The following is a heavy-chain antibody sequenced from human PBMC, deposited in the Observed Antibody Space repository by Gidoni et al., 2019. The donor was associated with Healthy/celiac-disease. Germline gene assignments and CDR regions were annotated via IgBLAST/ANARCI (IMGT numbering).Heavy chain of an antibody. Sequence: QLQLQESGPGLVKPSETLSLTCTVSGGSISSSSYYWGWIRQPPGKGLEWIGSIYYSGSTYYNPSLKSRVTISVDTSKNQFSLKLSSVTAADTAVYYCARPYFWSGYYVDYWGQGTLVTVSS. J-gene: IGHJ4*02. CDR2: IYYSGST. CDR3: ARPYFWSGYYVDY. D-gene: IGHD3-3*01. V-gene: IGHV4-39*01. CDR1: GGSISSSSYY.